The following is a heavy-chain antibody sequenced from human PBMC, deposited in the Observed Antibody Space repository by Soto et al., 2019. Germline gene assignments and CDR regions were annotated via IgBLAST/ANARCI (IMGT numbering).Heavy chain of an antibody. CDR3: ARDNNVAAALDV. CDR1: GSTFSSYG. Sequence: QVQLVESGGGVVQPGRSLRLSCAASGSTFSSYGMHWVRQAPGKGLEWVAVIWYDGSNKYYADSVKGRFTISRDNSKNTLYLQMNSLRAEDTAVYYCARDNNVAAALDVWGQGTTVTVSS. CDR2: IWYDGSNK. J-gene: IGHJ6*02. D-gene: IGHD6-13*01. V-gene: IGHV3-33*01.